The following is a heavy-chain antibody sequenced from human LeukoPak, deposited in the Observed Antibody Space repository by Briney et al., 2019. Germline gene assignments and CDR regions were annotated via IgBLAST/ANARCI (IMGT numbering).Heavy chain of an antibody. CDR2: IFYRGNT. CDR1: GDSISSSTYY. CDR3: ARDKKQQLFYYYGMDV. J-gene: IGHJ6*02. Sequence: PSETLSLTCTVSGDSISSSTYYWGWIRQPPGKGLEWIGSIFYRGNTYYNPSLKSRVTISVDTSKSRFSLKLTSVTAADTAVYYCARDKKQQLFYYYGMDVWGQGTTVTVSS. D-gene: IGHD6-13*01. V-gene: IGHV4-39*02.